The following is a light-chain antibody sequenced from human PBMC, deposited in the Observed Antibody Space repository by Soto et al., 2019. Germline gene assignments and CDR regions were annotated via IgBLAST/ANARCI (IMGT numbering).Light chain of an antibody. CDR1: QSVSSY. J-gene: IGKJ4*01. Sequence: EIVLTQSPATLSLSPGERATLSCRASQSVSSYLAWYQQTPGQAPRLLIYDASNRATGIPARFSGSGSGTDFTLTISSLEPEDFAIYYCQKRSNWPQLTFGGGTKVEIK. V-gene: IGKV3-11*01. CDR2: DAS. CDR3: QKRSNWPQLT.